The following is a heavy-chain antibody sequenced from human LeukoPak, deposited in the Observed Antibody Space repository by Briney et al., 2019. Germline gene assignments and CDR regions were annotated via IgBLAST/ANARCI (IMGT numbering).Heavy chain of an antibody. CDR1: GFTFSSYA. CDR2: ISGSGGST. J-gene: IGHJ4*02. V-gene: IGHV3-23*01. Sequence: GGSLRLSCAASGFTFSSYAMSWVRQAPGKGLEWASAISGSGGSTYYADSVKGRFTISRDNSKNTLYLQMNSLRAEDTAVYYCAKAYFAMVRGPFDYWGQGTLVTVSS. CDR3: AKAYFAMVRGPFDY. D-gene: IGHD3-10*01.